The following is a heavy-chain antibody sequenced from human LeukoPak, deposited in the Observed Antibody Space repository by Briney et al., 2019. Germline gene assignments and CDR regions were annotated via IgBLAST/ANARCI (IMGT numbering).Heavy chain of an antibody. CDR3: ARDPFRYSSSSTLHDY. V-gene: IGHV4-61*02. Sequence: SETLSLTCTVSGGSISSGSYYWSWIRQPAGKGLEWIGRIYTSGSANYNPSLKSRVTISVDTSKNQFSLRLSSVTAADTAVYYCARDPFRYSSSSTLHDYWGQGTLVTVSS. CDR2: IYTSGSA. D-gene: IGHD6-6*01. CDR1: GGSISSGSYY. J-gene: IGHJ4*02.